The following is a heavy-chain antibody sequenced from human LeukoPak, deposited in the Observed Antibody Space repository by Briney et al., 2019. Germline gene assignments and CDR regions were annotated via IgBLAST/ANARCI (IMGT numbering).Heavy chain of an antibody. CDR1: GGSISSYY. CDR3: ARSIPFDY. Sequence: SETLSLTCTVSGGSISSYYWSWIRQPPGKGLEWVGYIYYSGSTNYDPSLKSRVTISVDTSKNQFSLKLSSVTAADTAVYYCARSIPFDYWGQGTLVTVSS. V-gene: IGHV4-59*01. J-gene: IGHJ4*02. CDR2: IYYSGST.